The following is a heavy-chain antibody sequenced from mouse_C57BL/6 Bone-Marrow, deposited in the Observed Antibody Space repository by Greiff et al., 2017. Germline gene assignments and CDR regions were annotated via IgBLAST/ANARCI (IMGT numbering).Heavy chain of an antibody. J-gene: IGHJ2*01. V-gene: IGHV1-74*01. CDR1: GYTFTSYW. CDR3: TICYDYDGGGYYCDY. Sequence: QVQLQQPGAELVKPGASVKVSCKASGYTFTSYWMHWVKQRPGQGLEWIGRIHPSDSDTNYNQKFKGKATLTVDKSSSTAYMQLSSLTSEDSAVYYCTICYDYDGGGYYCDYWGQGTTLTVSS. D-gene: IGHD2-4*01. CDR2: IHPSDSDT.